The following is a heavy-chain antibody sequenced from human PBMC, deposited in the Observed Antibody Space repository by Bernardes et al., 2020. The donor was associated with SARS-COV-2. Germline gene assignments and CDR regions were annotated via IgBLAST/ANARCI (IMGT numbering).Heavy chain of an antibody. CDR1: GGSISSSNW. J-gene: IGHJ5*02. Sequence: TLSLSCAVSGGSISSSNWWSWVRQPPGKGLEWIGEIYHSGSTNYNPSLKSRVTISVDKSKNQFSLKLSSVTAADTAVYYCARGSLHVTIFGVVIRAGGNWFDPWGQGTLVTVSS. D-gene: IGHD3-3*01. CDR3: ARGSLHVTIFGVVIRAGGNWFDP. V-gene: IGHV4-4*02. CDR2: IYHSGST.